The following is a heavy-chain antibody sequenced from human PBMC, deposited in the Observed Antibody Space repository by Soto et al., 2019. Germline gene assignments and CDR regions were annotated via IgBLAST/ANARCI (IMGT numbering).Heavy chain of an antibody. D-gene: IGHD6-13*01. CDR3: AEGPYSSSSVYFQH. CDR2: IIPIFGTA. Sequence: QVQLVQSGAEVKKPGSSVKVSCKASGGTFSSYAISWVRQAPGQGLEWMGGIIPIFGTANYAQKFQGRVTITADKATSTAYMELSSLRSEDTAVYYCAEGPYSSSSVYFQHWGQGTLVTVSS. J-gene: IGHJ1*01. V-gene: IGHV1-69*06. CDR1: GGTFSSYA.